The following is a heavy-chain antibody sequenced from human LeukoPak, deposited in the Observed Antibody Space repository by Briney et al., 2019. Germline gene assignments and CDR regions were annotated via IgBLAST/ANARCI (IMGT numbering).Heavy chain of an antibody. D-gene: IGHD5-12*01. CDR1: GGSISSSSSF. CDR2: IKNGGSP. Sequence: TSETLSLTCTVSGGSISSSSSFWGWIRQPPGKGLEWIGHIKNGGSPNYNPPLKSRVTISLDTSKNQFSLTVSSATAADTAVYYCARLTWITDYWGQGTLVTVSS. CDR3: ARLTWITDY. V-gene: IGHV4-39*01. J-gene: IGHJ4*02.